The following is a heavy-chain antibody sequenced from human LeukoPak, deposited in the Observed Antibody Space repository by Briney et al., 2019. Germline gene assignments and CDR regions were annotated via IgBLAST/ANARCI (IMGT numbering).Heavy chain of an antibody. CDR1: GYTFTGYY. CDR2: INPNSGGT. CDR3: ARDNIVVVPAAIGDWFDP. V-gene: IGHV1-2*02. D-gene: IGHD2-2*02. Sequence: ASVKVSCKASGYTFTGYYMHWVRQAPGQGLEWMGWINPNSGGTNYAQKFQGGVTMTRDTSISTAYMELSRLRSDDTAVYYCARDNIVVVPAAIGDWFDPWGQGTLVTVSS. J-gene: IGHJ5*02.